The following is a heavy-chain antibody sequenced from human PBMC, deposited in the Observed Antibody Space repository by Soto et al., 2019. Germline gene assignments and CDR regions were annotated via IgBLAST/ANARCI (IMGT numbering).Heavy chain of an antibody. D-gene: IGHD4-17*01. CDR2: IYSSGST. J-gene: IGHJ4*02. CDR1: SGSITSSTYY. CDR3: RNQAYGGNGYYFAY. V-gene: IGHV4-39*01. Sequence: QLQLQESGPGLVKPSETLSLTCTVSSGSITSSTYYWGWIRQPPGKGLEWIGNIYSSGSTYYNPSRKSRVTISLDTSKTQLSLKLTSVTAEDTPVYYCRNQAYGGNGYYFAYWGQGTLVTVPA.